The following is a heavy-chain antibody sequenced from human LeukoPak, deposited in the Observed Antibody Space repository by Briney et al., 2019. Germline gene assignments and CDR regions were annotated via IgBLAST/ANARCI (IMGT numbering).Heavy chain of an antibody. J-gene: IGHJ4*02. Sequence: ASVKVSWKASGYTFTGYYIHWVRQAPGQGLEWMGWINPNSGGTEYAQKFQGRVTMTRDTSISTAYMELTRLTSDDTAVYYCAHSSTYWGQGTLVTVSS. CDR2: INPNSGGT. V-gene: IGHV1-2*02. CDR3: AHSSTY. CDR1: GYTFTGYY.